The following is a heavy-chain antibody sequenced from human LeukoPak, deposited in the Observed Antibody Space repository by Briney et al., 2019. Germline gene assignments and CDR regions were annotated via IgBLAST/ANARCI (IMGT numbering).Heavy chain of an antibody. D-gene: IGHD2-2*01. CDR1: GGSFSGDF. J-gene: IGHJ6*03. Sequence: PSETLSLTCAVYGGSFSGDFWSWIRQSPGKGLEWIGSIYYSGSTYYNPSLKSRVTISVDTSKNQFSLKLSSVTAADTAVYYCARDVTSRLMDVWGKGTTVTVSS. V-gene: IGHV4-34*01. CDR2: IYYSGST. CDR3: ARDVTSRLMDV.